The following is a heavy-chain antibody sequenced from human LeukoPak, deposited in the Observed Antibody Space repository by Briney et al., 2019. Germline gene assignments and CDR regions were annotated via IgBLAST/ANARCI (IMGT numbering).Heavy chain of an antibody. CDR3: ARQTAMGRSGDY. V-gene: IGHV5-51*01. CDR1: GYSFTSYW. Sequence: GESLKISCKASGYSFTSYWIGWARQMPGKGPEWMGIIDPSDSETRYTPSFQGQVTISVDKSLTTADLQWNSLKASDTAMYYCARQTAMGRSGDYWGQGTLVTVSS. D-gene: IGHD5-18*01. J-gene: IGHJ4*02. CDR2: IDPSDSET.